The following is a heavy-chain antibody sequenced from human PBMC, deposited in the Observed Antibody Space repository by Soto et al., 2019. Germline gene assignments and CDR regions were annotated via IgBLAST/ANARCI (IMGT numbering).Heavy chain of an antibody. CDR1: GYTFTSYG. V-gene: IGHV1-18*01. CDR3: ARYDILTGYDAFDI. CDR2: ISAYNGNT. J-gene: IGHJ3*02. D-gene: IGHD3-9*01. Sequence: ASVKVSCKASGYTFTSYGISWVRQAPGQGLEWTGWISAYNGNTNYAQKLQGRVTMTTDTSTSTAYMELRSLRSDDTAVYYCARYDILTGYDAFDIWGQGTMVTVSS.